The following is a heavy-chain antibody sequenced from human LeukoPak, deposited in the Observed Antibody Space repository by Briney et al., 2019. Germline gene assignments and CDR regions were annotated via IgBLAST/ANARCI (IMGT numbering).Heavy chain of an antibody. CDR3: ARVYGDYGDGGQ. V-gene: IGHV3-53*01. J-gene: IGHJ4*02. CDR2: IYSDGSA. D-gene: IGHD4-17*01. Sequence: GGSLRLSCAVSGFTVSSSYMSWVRQAPGKGLEWVSVIYSDGSAYYADSVKGRFIISRDNSKNTLYLQMNSLTAEDTAVYYCARVYGDYGDGGQWGQGTLVTVSS. CDR1: GFTVSSSY.